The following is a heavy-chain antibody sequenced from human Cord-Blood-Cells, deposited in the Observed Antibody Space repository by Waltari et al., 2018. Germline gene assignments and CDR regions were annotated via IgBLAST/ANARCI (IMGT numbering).Heavy chain of an antibody. CDR1: GYTLGSSA. V-gene: IGHV3-23*01. Sequence: EVQRLGSGGGVVQPGGSLRLSCAASGYTLGSSAMIWVRPAPGKGLEWVSAISGSGGSTYYADSVKGRFTISRDNSKNTLYLQMNSLRAEDTAVYYCAKDITIFGVVIIDYWGQGTLVTVSS. J-gene: IGHJ4*02. CDR2: ISGSGGST. CDR3: AKDITIFGVVIIDY. D-gene: IGHD3-3*01.